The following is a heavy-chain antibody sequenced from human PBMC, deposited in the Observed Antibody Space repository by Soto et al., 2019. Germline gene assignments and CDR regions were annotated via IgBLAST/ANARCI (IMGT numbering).Heavy chain of an antibody. D-gene: IGHD6-6*01. CDR2: IFTSGNT. J-gene: IGHJ6*02. Sequence: PSETLSLTFTVSGGPMNYYYWSWIRQPSGKGLEWIGRIFTSGNTNYNPSLRSRLTMSVDTSTKQVSLRLNSVTAADTAVYYCESGRLVSRYYGLDVWGQGTTVTVSS. CDR3: ESGRLVSRYYGLDV. CDR1: GGPMNYYY. V-gene: IGHV4-4*07.